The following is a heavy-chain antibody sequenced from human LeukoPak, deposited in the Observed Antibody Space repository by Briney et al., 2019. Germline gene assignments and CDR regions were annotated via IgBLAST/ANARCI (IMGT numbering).Heavy chain of an antibody. CDR2: IWYDGSNK. Sequence: GGSLRLSCAASGFTFSSYGMHWVRQAPGKGLEWVAVIWYDGSNKYYADSVKGRFTISRDNSKNTLYLQMNSLRAEDTAVYYCANFVRGDHDSSGYPNWFDPWGQGTLVTVSS. CDR3: ANFVRGDHDSSGYPNWFDP. J-gene: IGHJ5*02. CDR1: GFTFSSYG. D-gene: IGHD3-22*01. V-gene: IGHV3-33*06.